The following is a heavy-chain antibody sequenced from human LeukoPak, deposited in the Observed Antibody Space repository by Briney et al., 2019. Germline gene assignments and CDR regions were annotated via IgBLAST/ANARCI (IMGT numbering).Heavy chain of an antibody. CDR2: INHSGST. Sequence: SETLSLTCAVYGGSFSGYYWSSIRQPPGKGLEWIGEINHSGSTNYNPSLKSRVTISVDTSKNQFSLKLSSVTAADTAVYYCARALRITHRFDYWGQGTLVTVSS. CDR1: GGSFSGYY. CDR3: ARALRITHRFDY. V-gene: IGHV4-34*01. D-gene: IGHD1-14*01. J-gene: IGHJ4*02.